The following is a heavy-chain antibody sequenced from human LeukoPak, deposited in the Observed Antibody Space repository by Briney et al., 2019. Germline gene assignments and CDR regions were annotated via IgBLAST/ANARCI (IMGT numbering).Heavy chain of an antibody. J-gene: IGHJ5*02. V-gene: IGHV3-23*01. CDR2: ISGSGEGT. CDR1: GFTLSSDA. Sequence: GGSLRLSCTSSGFTLSSDAMTGVSRAPGKGLEGVSSISGSGEGTYYADSVKGRFTISRDNSKNTLYLQMNSLRAEDTAVYYCANKPAGFDPWGQGTLVTVSS. D-gene: IGHD1-14*01. CDR3: ANKPAGFDP.